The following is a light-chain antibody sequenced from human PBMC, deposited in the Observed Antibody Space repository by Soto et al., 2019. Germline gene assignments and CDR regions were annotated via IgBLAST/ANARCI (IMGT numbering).Light chain of an antibody. CDR3: GTWDSSLSARYV. CDR1: SSNIGNNY. J-gene: IGLJ1*01. CDR2: ENN. Sequence: SVLTKPPSVSAAPGQKVTISCSGSSSNIGNNYVSWYQQLPGTAPKLLIYENNKRPSGIPDRFSGSKSGTSATLGITGLQTGDEADYYCGTWDSSLSARYVFGTGTKVTVL. V-gene: IGLV1-51*02.